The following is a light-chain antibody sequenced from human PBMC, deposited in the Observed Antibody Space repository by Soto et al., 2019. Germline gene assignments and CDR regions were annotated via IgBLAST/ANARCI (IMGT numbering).Light chain of an antibody. CDR3: QQYNEWPLT. V-gene: IGKV3-15*01. CDR2: GAS. Sequence: ETVMTQSPATLSVSPGERATLSCGASQSVSTNLAWYQQKPGQVPRLLIYGASTRASDIPARFSGSGSGTEFTLTISSLQSEDFAVYYCQQYNEWPLTFFGGTKVEIE. J-gene: IGKJ4*01. CDR1: QSVSTN.